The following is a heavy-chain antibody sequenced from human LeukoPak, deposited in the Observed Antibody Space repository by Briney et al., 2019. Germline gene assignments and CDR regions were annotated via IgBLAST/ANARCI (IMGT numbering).Heavy chain of an antibody. V-gene: IGHV3-7*01. CDR3: LRDAGWCKADY. Sequence: AGGSLRLSCRVSGFTFSSYGMNWVRQAPGKGLEWVANIKGDGSKRKYVDAVRGRFTISRDNAKNSLYLQMHSLSVEDTAVYFCLRDAGWCKADYWGQGTLVSVSS. CDR1: GFTFSSYG. D-gene: IGHD2-8*01. CDR2: IKGDGSKR. J-gene: IGHJ4*02.